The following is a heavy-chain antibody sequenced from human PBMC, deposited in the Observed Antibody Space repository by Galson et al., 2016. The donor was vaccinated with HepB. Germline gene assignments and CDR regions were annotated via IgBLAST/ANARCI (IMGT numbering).Heavy chain of an antibody. CDR2: INHSGST. V-gene: IGHV4-34*01. D-gene: IGHD4-17*01. CDR1: GGSFSGYY. J-gene: IGHJ6*03. CDR3: ARGDNPDYGDYALANYYMDV. Sequence: SETLSLTCAVYGGSFSGYYWSWIRQPPGKGLEWIGEINHSGSTNYNPSLKSRVTISVDTSKNQFSLKLSSLTAADTAAYYWARGDNPDYGDYALANYYMDVWGKGNTVTLSS.